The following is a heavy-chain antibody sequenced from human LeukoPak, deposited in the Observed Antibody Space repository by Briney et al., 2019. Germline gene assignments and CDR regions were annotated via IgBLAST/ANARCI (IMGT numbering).Heavy chain of an antibody. D-gene: IGHD3-9*01. Sequence: GGSLRLSCAASGFTFSSYWMHWVRQAPGKGLVWVSRINSDGSSTSYADSVKGRFTISRDNAKNSLYLQMNSLRAEDMALYYCAKDRYYDILTGYLDYWGQGTLVTVSS. CDR3: AKDRYYDILTGYLDY. CDR2: INSDGSST. J-gene: IGHJ4*02. CDR1: GFTFSSYW. V-gene: IGHV3-74*01.